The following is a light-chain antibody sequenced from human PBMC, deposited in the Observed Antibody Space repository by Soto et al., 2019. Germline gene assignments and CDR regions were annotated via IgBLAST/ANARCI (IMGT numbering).Light chain of an antibody. V-gene: IGKV3-20*01. CDR3: QQYGRSPLT. CDR2: GAS. J-gene: IGKJ4*01. Sequence: EIVLTRSPGTLSLSPGARTTLSCRASQSVFSSYLAWYQQKPGQSPRLLIDGASSRATGIPDRFSGSGSGTDFTLTISRLEAEDFAVYYCQQYGRSPLTFGGGTKVDIK. CDR1: QSVFSSY.